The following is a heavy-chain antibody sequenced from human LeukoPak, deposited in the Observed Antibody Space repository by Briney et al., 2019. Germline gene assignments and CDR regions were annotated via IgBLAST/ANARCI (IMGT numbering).Heavy chain of an antibody. CDR2: SSSSGNYI. V-gene: IGHV3-21*01. CDR1: GFILRSYS. Sequence: KTGGSLRLSCAASGFILRSYSMSWVRQAPGKGLEWVAFSSSSGNYIYYADSVKGRFIISRDNAKSSLDLQLNSLRAGDTALYYCARGQQLDYWGQGILVTVSS. D-gene: IGHD6-13*01. J-gene: IGHJ4*02. CDR3: ARGQQLDY.